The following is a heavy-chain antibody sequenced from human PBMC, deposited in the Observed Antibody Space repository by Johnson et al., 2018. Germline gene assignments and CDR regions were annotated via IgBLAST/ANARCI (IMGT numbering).Heavy chain of an antibody. J-gene: IGHJ3*02. Sequence: QVQLVQSGGGVVQPGRSLRLSCAASGFTFSSYGMHWVRQAPGKGLEWVAVISYDGSNKYYADSVKGRFTISRDNSKNSLYLQMNSLRAEDTAVYYCARDVPQCLVFHAFDIWGQGTMVTVSS. CDR1: GFTFSSYG. CDR2: ISYDGSNK. CDR3: ARDVPQCLVFHAFDI. V-gene: IGHV3-30*03. D-gene: IGHD6-19*01.